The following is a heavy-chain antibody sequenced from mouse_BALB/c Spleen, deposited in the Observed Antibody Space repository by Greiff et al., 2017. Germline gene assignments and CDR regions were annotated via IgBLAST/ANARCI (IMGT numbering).Heavy chain of an antibody. D-gene: IGHD1-1*01. J-gene: IGHJ2*01. CDR1: GFNIKDYY. CDR3: ALYYLDY. V-gene: IGHV14-1*02. CDR2: IDPENGNT. Sequence: VQLQQSGAELVRPGALVKLSCKASGFNIKDYYMHWVKQRPEQGLEWIGWIDPENGNTIYDPKFQGKASITADTSSNTAYLQLSSLTSEDTAVYYCALYYLDYWGQGTTLTVSS.